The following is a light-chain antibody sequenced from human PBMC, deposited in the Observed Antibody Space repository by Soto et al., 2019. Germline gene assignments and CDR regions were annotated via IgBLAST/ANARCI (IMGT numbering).Light chain of an antibody. CDR1: QSVSSNY. CDR2: GAF. Sequence: FVLTQSPGTLSLSPGERPTFSCRASQSVSSNYLAWYQQKPGQAPRLLIYGAFSRATGIPDRFSGSGSGTDFTLTISRLEAEDFAVYYCQQYGILPITFGQGTRLEIK. V-gene: IGKV3-20*01. J-gene: IGKJ5*01. CDR3: QQYGILPIT.